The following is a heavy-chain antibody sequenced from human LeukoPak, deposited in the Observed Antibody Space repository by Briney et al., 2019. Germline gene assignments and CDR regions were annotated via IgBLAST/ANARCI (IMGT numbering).Heavy chain of an antibody. J-gene: IGHJ6*03. CDR2: IYTSGST. Sequence: SETLSLTCTVSGGSISSYYWSWIRQPAGKGLEWIGRIYTSGSTNYNPSLKSRVTISVDKSKNQFSLKLSSVTAADTAVYYCARDRTLHSSSYYYYYYMDVWGKGTTVTVPS. CDR1: GGSISSYY. CDR3: ARDRTLHSSSYYYYYYMDV. V-gene: IGHV4-4*07. D-gene: IGHD6-6*01.